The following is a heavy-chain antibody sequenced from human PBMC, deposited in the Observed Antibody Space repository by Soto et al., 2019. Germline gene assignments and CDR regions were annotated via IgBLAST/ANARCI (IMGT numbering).Heavy chain of an antibody. CDR3: AKNAMSTVTRRGQYFDS. D-gene: IGHD4-17*01. CDR1: GFTFNTYA. J-gene: IGHJ4*02. V-gene: IGHV3-23*01. CDR2: IGGGTGAT. Sequence: PGGSLRLSCAAFGFTFNTYAMSWVRQAPGEGLEWVSGIGGGTGATYNADSVKGRFIISRDNSKNTLYLQMNNLRVEDTAVYYCAKNAMSTVTRRGQYFDSWGQGTLVTVSS.